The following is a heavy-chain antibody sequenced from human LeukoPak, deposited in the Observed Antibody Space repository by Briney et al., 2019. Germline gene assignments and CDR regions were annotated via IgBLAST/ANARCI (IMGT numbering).Heavy chain of an antibody. Sequence: GGSLRLSCAASEITFEDYAMHWVRQAPGNGLEWVSGISWNSGSIAYADSVKGRFTISRDNAKNSLYLQMNSLRPEDTALYYCAKDSVGWPRSSSAFDIWGQGTRVTVSS. CDR3: AKDSVGWPRSSSAFDI. CDR2: ISWNSGSI. D-gene: IGHD5-12*01. V-gene: IGHV3-9*01. CDR1: EITFEDYA. J-gene: IGHJ3*02.